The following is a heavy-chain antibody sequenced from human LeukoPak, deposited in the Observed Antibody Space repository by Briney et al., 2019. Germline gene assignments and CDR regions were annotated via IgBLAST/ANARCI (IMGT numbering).Heavy chain of an antibody. J-gene: IGHJ6*02. CDR3: ASRAVAGLNYYYYGMDV. D-gene: IGHD6-19*01. CDR2: MNPNSGNT. Sequence: ASVKVSCKASGYTFTSYDINWVRQATGQGLEWMGWMNPNSGNTGYAQKFQGRVTMTRNTSISTAYMELSSLRSEDTAVYYCASRAVAGLNYYYYGMDVWGQGTTVTASS. V-gene: IGHV1-8*01. CDR1: GYTFTSYD.